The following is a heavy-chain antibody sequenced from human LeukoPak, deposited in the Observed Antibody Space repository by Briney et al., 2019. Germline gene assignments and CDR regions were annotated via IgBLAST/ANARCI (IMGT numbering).Heavy chain of an antibody. CDR2: IYDSGKT. Sequence: SETLSLTCTVSGGSISSYYWGWIRQPPGKGLEWIGCIYDSGKTNYNASLKSRVTISVDTSKNQFSLKLSSVTAADTAVYYCARELYDSSGYIFDYWGQGTLVTVSS. CDR3: ARELYDSSGYIFDY. V-gene: IGHV4-59*12. J-gene: IGHJ4*02. D-gene: IGHD3-22*01. CDR1: GGSISSYY.